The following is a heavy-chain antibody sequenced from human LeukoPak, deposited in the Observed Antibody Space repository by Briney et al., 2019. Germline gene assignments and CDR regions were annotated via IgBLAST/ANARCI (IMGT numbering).Heavy chain of an antibody. V-gene: IGHV3-30-3*01. CDR2: ISYDGSNK. D-gene: IGHD6-13*01. CDR1: GFTFSSYA. Sequence: GGSLRLSCAASGFTFSSYAMHWVRQAPGKGLEWVAVISYDGSNKYYADSVKGRFTISRDNSKNMLYLQMNSLRAEDTAVYYCARDQGIAAAGTHFDYWGQGTLVTVSS. J-gene: IGHJ4*02. CDR3: ARDQGIAAAGTHFDY.